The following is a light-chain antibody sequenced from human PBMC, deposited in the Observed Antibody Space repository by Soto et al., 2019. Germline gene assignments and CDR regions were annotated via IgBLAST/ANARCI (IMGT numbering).Light chain of an antibody. V-gene: IGKV1-5*03. J-gene: IGKJ3*01. CDR2: KAS. Sequence: DIQMTQSPSTLSASVGDRVTITCRASQSISSWLAWYQQKPGKAPKLLIYKASSLESGVPSRFSGSGSGTEFTLTISSLQPDDFATYYCQPYNSSLFTFGPGTKVDIK. CDR1: QSISSW. CDR3: QPYNSSLFT.